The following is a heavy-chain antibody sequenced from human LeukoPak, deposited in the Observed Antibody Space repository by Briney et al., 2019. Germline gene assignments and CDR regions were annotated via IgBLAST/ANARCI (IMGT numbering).Heavy chain of an antibody. CDR2: INHSGST. CDR1: GGSFSGYY. J-gene: IGHJ4*02. D-gene: IGHD3-10*01. V-gene: IGHV4-34*01. Sequence: PSETLSLTCAVYGGSFSGYYWSWIRQPPGKGLEWIGEINHSGSTNYNPSLKSRVTISVDTSKNQFSLKLSSATAADTAVYYCARARGTMVRGVTGRFDYWGQGTLVTVSS. CDR3: ARARGTMVRGVTGRFDY.